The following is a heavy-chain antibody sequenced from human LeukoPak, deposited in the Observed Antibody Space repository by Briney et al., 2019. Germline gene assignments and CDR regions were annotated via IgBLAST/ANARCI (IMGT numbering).Heavy chain of an antibody. D-gene: IGHD6-19*01. CDR2: MNQAGNEK. J-gene: IGHJ3*02. CDR1: GFAFSSYW. CDR3: ACPRGWHGNGAYDI. Sequence: GGSLRDSCAASGFAFSSYWMSWIRQAPGKGLEWVANMNQAGNEKYYVDSVEGRFTISTDNAKSSLYLQMNSLRAEDTAIYYCACPRGWHGNGAYDIWGQGSMVTVSS. V-gene: IGHV3-7*05.